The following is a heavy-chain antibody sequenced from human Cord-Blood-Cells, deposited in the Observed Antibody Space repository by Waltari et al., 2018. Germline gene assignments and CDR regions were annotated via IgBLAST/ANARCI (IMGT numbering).Heavy chain of an antibody. CDR1: GFSLSTSGVG. CDR2: IYWDDDK. J-gene: IGHJ6*03. V-gene: IGHV2-5*02. D-gene: IGHD7-27*01. Sequence: QITLKESGPTLVKPTQTLTLTCTFSGFSLSTSGVGVGWIRQPPGKALEWLALIYWDDDKRYSPSLKSRLTITKDTSKNQVVLTMTNMDPVDTATYYCAHRIGTGESYYYYYMDVWGKGTTVTVSS. CDR3: AHRIGTGESYYYYYMDV.